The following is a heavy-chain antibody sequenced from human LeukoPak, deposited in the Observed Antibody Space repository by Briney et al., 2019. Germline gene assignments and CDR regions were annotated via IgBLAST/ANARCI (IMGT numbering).Heavy chain of an antibody. CDR2: IYYGGST. CDR1: GGSISTYY. Sequence: PSETLSLTCTVSGGSISTYYWSWIRQPPGKGLEWIGYIYYGGSTNYNPSLKSRVTISVDKSKNQFSLKLSSVTAADTAVYYCAILGYSYGSDFDYWGQGTLVTVSS. CDR3: AILGYSYGSDFDY. D-gene: IGHD5-18*01. V-gene: IGHV4-59*12. J-gene: IGHJ4*02.